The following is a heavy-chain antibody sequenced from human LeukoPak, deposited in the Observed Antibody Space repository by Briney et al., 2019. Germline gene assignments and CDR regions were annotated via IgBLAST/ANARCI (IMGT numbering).Heavy chain of an antibody. D-gene: IGHD3-22*01. CDR3: ATHHYYDSSGYSYAFDI. Sequence: SETLSLTCTVSGGSISSSSYYWGWIRQPPGKGLEWIGSIYYSGSTYYNLSLKSRVTISVDASKNQFSLKLSSVTAADTAVYYCATHHYYDSSGYSYAFDIWGQGTMVTVSS. CDR2: IYYSGST. V-gene: IGHV4-39*01. CDR1: GGSISSSSYY. J-gene: IGHJ3*02.